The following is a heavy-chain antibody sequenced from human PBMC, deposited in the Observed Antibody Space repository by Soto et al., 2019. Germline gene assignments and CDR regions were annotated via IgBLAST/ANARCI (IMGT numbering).Heavy chain of an antibody. CDR1: GFTFTSSA. Sequence: SVKVSCKASGFTFTSSAVQWVRQARGQRLEWIGWIVVGSGDTAYSQKFQERVTITRDMSTSTAYMDLSRLRSEDTAVYYCAWHDYNTSGYHDSWGQETQVTVSS. D-gene: IGHD3-22*01. CDR3: AWHDYNTSGYHDS. CDR2: IVVGSGDT. V-gene: IGHV1-58*01. J-gene: IGHJ5*01.